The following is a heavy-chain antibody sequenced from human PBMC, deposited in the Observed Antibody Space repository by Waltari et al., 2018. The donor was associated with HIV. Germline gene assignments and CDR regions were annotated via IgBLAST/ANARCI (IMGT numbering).Heavy chain of an antibody. CDR2: INTTTGNP. V-gene: IGHV7-4-1*02. D-gene: IGHD2-15*01. J-gene: IGHJ4*02. Sequence: QVQLVQSGSELKKPGASVKVSCKASGYTFTRFAMDWVRQAPGQGLEWMGWINTTTGNPTDAQGFTGRFVFSLDTSVSTAYLQISSLKAEDTAVYYCARDGCGGGNCNPDYWGQGTLVTVSS. CDR1: GYTFTRFA. CDR3: ARDGCGGGNCNPDY.